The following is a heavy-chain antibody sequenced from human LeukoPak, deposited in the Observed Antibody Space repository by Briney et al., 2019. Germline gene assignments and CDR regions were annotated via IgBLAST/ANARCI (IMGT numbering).Heavy chain of an antibody. CDR1: GFTFDDAG. Sequence: GGSLRLSCVASGFTFDDAGLSWVRQVPGKGLEWVANINWNGKYTGYLDSVKGRFTISRDNAKNSLYLEMKSLGPEDTALYYCARQKGGFYLFDYWGRETLVTVSS. V-gene: IGHV3-20*04. J-gene: IGHJ4*02. D-gene: IGHD3-3*01. CDR3: ARQKGGFYLFDY. CDR2: INWNGKYT.